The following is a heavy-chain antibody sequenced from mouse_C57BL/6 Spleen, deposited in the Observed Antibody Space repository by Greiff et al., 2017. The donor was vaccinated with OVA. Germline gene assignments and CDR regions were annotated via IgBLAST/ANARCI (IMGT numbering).Heavy chain of an antibody. J-gene: IGHJ4*01. CDR1: GYSFTDYN. CDR3: ARSYGNQEDYYAMDY. D-gene: IGHD2-10*02. V-gene: IGHV1-39*01. Sequence: EVQLQQSGPELVKPGASVKISCKASGYSFTDYNMNWVKQSNGKSLEWIGVINPNYGTTSYNQKFKGKATLTVDQSSSTAYMQLNSLTSEDSAVYDCARSYGNQEDYYAMDYWGQGTTVTVSS. CDR2: INPNYGTT.